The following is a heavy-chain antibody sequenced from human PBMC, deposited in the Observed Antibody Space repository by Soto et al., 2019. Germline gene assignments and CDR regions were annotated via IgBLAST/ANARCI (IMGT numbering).Heavy chain of an antibody. Sequence: TLSLTCAVYGGSFSGYYWSWIRQPPGKGLEWIGEINHSGSTNYNPSLKSRVTISVDTSKNQFSLKLSSVTAADTAVYYCARDPHCSGGSCYSFDYWGQGTLVTVSS. J-gene: IGHJ4*02. CDR2: INHSGST. CDR1: GGSFSGYY. V-gene: IGHV4-34*01. CDR3: ARDPHCSGGSCYSFDY. D-gene: IGHD2-15*01.